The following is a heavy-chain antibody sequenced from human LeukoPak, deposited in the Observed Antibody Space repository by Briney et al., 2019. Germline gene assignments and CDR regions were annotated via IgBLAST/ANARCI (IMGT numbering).Heavy chain of an antibody. J-gene: IGHJ4*02. CDR3: ARRYSNGWYFDY. D-gene: IGHD6-19*01. CDR2: IFYSGSS. Sequence: GSLRLSCAASGFTFSSYAMSWIRQPPGKGLEWMGYIFYSGSSDSNPSLKSRVTISVDTSKNQFSLKLTSVTAADTAVYYCARRYSNGWYFDYWGQGTLVTVSS. CDR1: GFTFSSYA. V-gene: IGHV4-59*08.